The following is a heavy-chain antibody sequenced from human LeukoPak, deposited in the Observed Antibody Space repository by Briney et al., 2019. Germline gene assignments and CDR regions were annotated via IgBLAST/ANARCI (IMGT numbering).Heavy chain of an antibody. CDR3: AKGIRYCSGGTCSIGPDAFDV. Sequence: GGSLRLSCAASGLTFSGYAMSWVRQAPGKGLEWVSAISGNGAMTYHTDSVGGRFTISRDNSKSTLYLQMDSLRADDTALYYCAKGIRYCSGGTCSIGPDAFDVWGQGTRVTVSS. J-gene: IGHJ3*01. CDR1: GLTFSGYA. CDR2: ISGNGAMT. D-gene: IGHD2-15*01. V-gene: IGHV3-23*01.